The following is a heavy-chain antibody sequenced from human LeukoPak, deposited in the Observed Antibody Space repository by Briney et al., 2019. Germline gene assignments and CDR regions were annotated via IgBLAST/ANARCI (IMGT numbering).Heavy chain of an antibody. CDR2: ISSSSKYI. CDR1: EFTFSSYN. J-gene: IGHJ4*02. D-gene: IGHD3-9*01. Sequence: GGSLRLSCAASEFTFSSYNMNWVRQAPGKGLEWVSSISSSSKYIYYADSVKGRFTISRDNAKNSLYLYMNSLRAEDTAVYYCATSYDILIGYFGSWGQGTLVTVSS. V-gene: IGHV3-21*01. CDR3: ATSYDILIGYFGS.